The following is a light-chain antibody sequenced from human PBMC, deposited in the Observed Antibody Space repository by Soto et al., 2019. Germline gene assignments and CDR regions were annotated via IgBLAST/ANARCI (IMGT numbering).Light chain of an antibody. CDR3: TSFSSSTSLYV. V-gene: IGLV2-18*02. CDR2: EAS. CDR1: STDFVSYNR. J-gene: IGLJ1*01. Sequence: QSALTQPPSVSGSPGQSVTISCTGTSTDFVSYNRVSWYQQPPGTAPKLIIYEASNRPSGVPDRFSGSKSGNTASLTISGLQAEDEADYYCTSFSSSTSLYVFGTGTKGTV.